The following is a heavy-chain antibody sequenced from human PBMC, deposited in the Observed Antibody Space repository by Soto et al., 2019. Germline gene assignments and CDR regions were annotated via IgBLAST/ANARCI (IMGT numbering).Heavy chain of an antibody. CDR1: GGTFSSYC. D-gene: IGHD5-18*01. Sequence: ASVKVSCKASGGTFSSYCISWVRHAPGQGLEWMGGIIPIFGTAKYAQKFQGRVTIIADESTSTAYMELSSLRSEDTAIYYCAIGYTAMDIDYWGQGTLVTVSS. CDR2: IIPIFGTA. CDR3: AIGYTAMDIDY. V-gene: IGHV1-69*13. J-gene: IGHJ4*02.